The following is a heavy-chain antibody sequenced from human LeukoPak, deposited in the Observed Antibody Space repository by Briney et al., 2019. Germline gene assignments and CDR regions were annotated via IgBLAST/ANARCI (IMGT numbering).Heavy chain of an antibody. CDR1: GGSISSSSYY. CDR3: ARGHDWFDP. V-gene: IGHV4-61*02. J-gene: IGHJ5*02. Sequence: PSETLSLTCTVSGGSISSSSYYWSWIRQPAGKGLEWIGRIYTSGSTNYNPSLKSRVTISVDTSKNQFALKLSSVTAADTAVYYCARGHDWFDPWGQGTLVTVSS. CDR2: IYTSGST.